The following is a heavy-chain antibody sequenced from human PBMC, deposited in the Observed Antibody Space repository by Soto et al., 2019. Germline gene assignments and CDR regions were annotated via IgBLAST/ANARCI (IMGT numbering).Heavy chain of an antibody. J-gene: IGHJ4*02. D-gene: IGHD5-12*01. CDR2: ISYDGSNK. V-gene: IGHV3-30*18. CDR3: AKDRGSSLAIDY. CDR1: GFTFSSYG. Sequence: VQLVESGGGVVQPGRSLRLSCAASGFTFSSYGMHWVRQAPGKGLEWVAVISYDGSNKYYADSVKGRFTISRDNSKNTLYLQMNSLRAEDTAVYYCAKDRGSSLAIDYWGQGTLVTVSS.